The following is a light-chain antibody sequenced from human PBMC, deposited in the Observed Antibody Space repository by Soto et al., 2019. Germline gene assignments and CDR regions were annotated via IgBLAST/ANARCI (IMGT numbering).Light chain of an antibody. CDR1: SSNIGTNY. Sequence: QSVLTQPPSASGTHGQRVTISCSGSSSNIGTNYVYWYKQLPGTAPKLLIYCNDQRPSGVPDRLSGSKSGTSASLAISGLRSEDEADYYCATRDNSLSRWVFGGGTKLTVL. J-gene: IGLJ3*02. CDR2: CND. CDR3: ATRDNSLSRWV. V-gene: IGLV1-47*02.